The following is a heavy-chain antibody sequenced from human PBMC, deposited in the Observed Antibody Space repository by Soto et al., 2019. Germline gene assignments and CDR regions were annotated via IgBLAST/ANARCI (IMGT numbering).Heavy chain of an antibody. V-gene: IGHV3-9*01. CDR2: TSWNSDNI. Sequence: YGGSWGRQAQGKGLEWVSGTSWNSDNIVYADSVKGRFTISRDNAKNSLYLQMNSLRAEDTALYYCAKDLYTNYGDGFDIRGQAPMVTVSS. CDR1: YG. D-gene: IGHD4-4*01. J-gene: IGHJ3*02. CDR3: AKDLYTNYGDGFDI.